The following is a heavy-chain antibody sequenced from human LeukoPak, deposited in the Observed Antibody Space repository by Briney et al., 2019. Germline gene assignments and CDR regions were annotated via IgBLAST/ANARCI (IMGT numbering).Heavy chain of an antibody. CDR2: ISSSSSYI. V-gene: IGHV3-21*01. CDR3: ARDQIESAYYYGMDV. CDR1: GFTVSSNY. J-gene: IGHJ6*02. D-gene: IGHD2/OR15-2a*01. Sequence: GGSLRLSCAASGFTVSSNYMSWVRQAPGKGLEWVSSISSSSSYIYYADSVKGRFTISRDNAKNSLYLQMNSLRAEDTAVYYCARDQIESAYYYGMDVWGQGTTVTVSS.